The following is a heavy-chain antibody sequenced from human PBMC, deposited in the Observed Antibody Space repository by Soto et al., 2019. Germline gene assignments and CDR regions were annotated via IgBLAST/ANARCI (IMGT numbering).Heavy chain of an antibody. CDR2: INPKDDTT. Sequence: ASVKVSCKASGYTFTNNYIHWVRQAPGQGHEWVGMINPKDDTTRYAQKFQGRVTMTSDTSKITVDMELSSLRSEDTAVYYCARVFGRFKNSDLWSGSYDYWGQGTTVTVSS. CDR1: GYTFTNNY. D-gene: IGHD3-3*01. V-gene: IGHV1-46*01. J-gene: IGHJ4*02. CDR3: ARVFGRFKNSDLWSGSYDY.